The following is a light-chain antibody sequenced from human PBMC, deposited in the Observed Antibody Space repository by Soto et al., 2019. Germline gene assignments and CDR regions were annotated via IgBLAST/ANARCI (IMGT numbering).Light chain of an antibody. CDR3: QTWGTGIGV. Sequence: QLVLTQSPSASASLGASAKLTCTLSSGHGSYAIAWHQQQSEKGPRYLMKVNSDGSHSKGDGIPDRFSGSSSGAERYLTISSLQSEDEADYYCQTWGTGIGVFGGGTKLTVL. V-gene: IGLV4-69*01. CDR1: SGHGSYA. J-gene: IGLJ2*01. CDR2: VNSDGSH.